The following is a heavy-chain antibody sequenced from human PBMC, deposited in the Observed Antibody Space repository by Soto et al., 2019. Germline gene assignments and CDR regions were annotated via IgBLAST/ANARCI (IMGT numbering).Heavy chain of an antibody. J-gene: IGHJ5*02. D-gene: IGHD2-15*01. CDR2: IYHSGST. CDR1: GGSISSSNW. V-gene: IGHV4-4*02. CDR3: ARVRGATSIVVAGSDWFDP. Sequence: SETLSLTCAVSGGSISSSNWRSWVRQPPWKGLEWIGEIYHSGSTNYTPSLKSRVTISVEKSKNQFSLELSSVTAADTAVYYCARVRGATSIVVAGSDWFDPWRQG.